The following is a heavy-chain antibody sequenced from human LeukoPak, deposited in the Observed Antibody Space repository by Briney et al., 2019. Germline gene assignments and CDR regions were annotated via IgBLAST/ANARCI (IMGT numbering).Heavy chain of an antibody. CDR1: GFTFSSYA. CDR3: VRGILASITGTTS. D-gene: IGHD1-7*01. CDR2: ISYDGSNK. J-gene: IGHJ4*02. V-gene: IGHV3-30-3*01. Sequence: GRSLRLSCAASGFTFSSYAMHWVRQAPGEGLEWVAVISYDGSNKYYADSVKGRFTISRDNSKNTLYLQMNSLRAEDTAVYYCVRGILASITGTTSWGQGTLVTVSS.